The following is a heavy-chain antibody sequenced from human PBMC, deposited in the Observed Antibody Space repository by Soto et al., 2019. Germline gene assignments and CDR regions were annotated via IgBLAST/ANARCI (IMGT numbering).Heavy chain of an antibody. D-gene: IGHD3-16*01. CDR3: ARWGTGGGVFDY. V-gene: IGHV3-33*01. CDR2: IWYDGSNK. Sequence: GGSLRLSCAASGFTFSSYGMHWVRQAPGKGLEWVAVIWYDGSNKYYADSVRGRFTISRDNSKNTLYLQMNSLRAEDTAVYYCARWGTGGGVFDYWGQGTLVTVSS. J-gene: IGHJ4*02. CDR1: GFTFSSYG.